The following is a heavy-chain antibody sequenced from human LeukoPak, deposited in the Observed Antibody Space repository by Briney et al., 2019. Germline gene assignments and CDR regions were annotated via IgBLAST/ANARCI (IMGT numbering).Heavy chain of an antibody. CDR1: GGSISSGSYY. D-gene: IGHD5-18*01. Sequence: PSQTLSLTCTVSGGSISSGSYYWSWIRQPAGKGLEWIGRIYTSGSTNYNPSLKSRVTISVDTSKNQLSLKLSSVTAADTAVYYCARDLVPGGYSYGLYYYYYMDVWGKGTTVTVSS. CDR3: ARDLVPGGYSYGLYYYYYMDV. V-gene: IGHV4-61*02. J-gene: IGHJ6*03. CDR2: IYTSGST.